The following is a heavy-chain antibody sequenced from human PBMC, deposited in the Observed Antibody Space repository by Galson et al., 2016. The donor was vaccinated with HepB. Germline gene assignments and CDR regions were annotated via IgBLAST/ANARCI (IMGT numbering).Heavy chain of an antibody. J-gene: IGHJ4*02. Sequence: SVKVSCKASGYTFNNFPMIWVRQAPGQGLEWMGWINTNTGDTRYAQDFIGRFVFSLDTSVSTAYLQISSLKAEDTAVYYCARGQGGEYYFDSWGQGSLVTVSS. CDR3: ARGQGGEYYFDS. V-gene: IGHV7-4-1*02. CDR1: GYTFNNFP. D-gene: IGHD2-15*01. CDR2: INTNTGDT.